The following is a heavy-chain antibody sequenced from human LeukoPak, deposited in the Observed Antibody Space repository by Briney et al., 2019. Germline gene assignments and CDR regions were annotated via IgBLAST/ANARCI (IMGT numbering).Heavy chain of an antibody. V-gene: IGHV3-23*01. D-gene: IGHD5-12*01. Sequence: GGSLRLSCAASGFTFSSYAMSWVRQAPGKGLEWVSAISGSGGSTYYADSVKGRFTISRDNSKNTLYLQMNSLRAEDTAVYYCAEAHGSHIVATMDWGQGTLVTVSS. CDR3: AEAHGSHIVATMD. CDR2: ISGSGGST. CDR1: GFTFSSYA. J-gene: IGHJ4*02.